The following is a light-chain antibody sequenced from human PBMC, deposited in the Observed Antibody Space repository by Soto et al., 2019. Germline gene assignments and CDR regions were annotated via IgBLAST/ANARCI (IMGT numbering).Light chain of an antibody. V-gene: IGKV3D-15*03. CDR3: QQYNNWPRT. CDR1: QSVFNN. Sequence: EIVLTQSPGTLSLSPGERATLSCRASQSVFNNHIGWYQQKPGQAPRRLIFGASFRATGIPDRFSGSGSGTEFTLTISIMQSEDCAVYDCQQYNNWPRTFGQGTKVDIK. CDR2: GAS. J-gene: IGKJ1*01.